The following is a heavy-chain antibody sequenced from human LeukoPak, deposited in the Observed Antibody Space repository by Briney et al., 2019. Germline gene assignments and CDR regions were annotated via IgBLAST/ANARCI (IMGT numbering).Heavy chain of an antibody. CDR1: GGSFSGYY. J-gene: IGHJ6*02. CDR2: INHSGST. V-gene: IGHV4-34*01. Sequence: SETLSLTCAVYGGSFSGYYWSWIRQPPGKGLEWLGEINHSGSTNYNPSLKSRVTISVDTSKNQFSLKLSSVTAADTAVYYCARSESETPIAYYGMDVWGQGTTVTVSS. CDR3: ARSESETPIAYYGMDV.